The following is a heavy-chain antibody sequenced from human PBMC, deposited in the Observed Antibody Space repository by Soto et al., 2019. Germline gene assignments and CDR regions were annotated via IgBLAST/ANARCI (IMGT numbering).Heavy chain of an antibody. Sequence: GGPLRLSCAASGFTFSSYAMHWVRQAPGKGLEYVSAISSNGGSTYYANSVKGRFTISRDNSKNTLYLQMGSLRAEDMAVYYCARVRYDILTGYYFFDYWGQGTLVTVSS. D-gene: IGHD3-9*01. CDR2: ISSNGGST. CDR1: GFTFSSYA. V-gene: IGHV3-64*01. CDR3: ARVRYDILTGYYFFDY. J-gene: IGHJ4*02.